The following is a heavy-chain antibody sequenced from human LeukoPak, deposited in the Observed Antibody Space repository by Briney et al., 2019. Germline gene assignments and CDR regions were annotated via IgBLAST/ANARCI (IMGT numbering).Heavy chain of an antibody. V-gene: IGHV3-23*01. CDR2: ISGST. J-gene: IGHJ4*02. CDR3: AKDFSTVTLGYFDS. CDR1: GFTFSTYA. D-gene: IGHD4-17*01. Sequence: PGGSLRLSCAASGFTFSTYAMSWVRQAPGKGLEWVSGISGSTYYADSVKGRFTISRDNSKNTLYLQMNSLRAEDTAVYYCAKDFSTVTLGYFDSWGQETLVTVSS.